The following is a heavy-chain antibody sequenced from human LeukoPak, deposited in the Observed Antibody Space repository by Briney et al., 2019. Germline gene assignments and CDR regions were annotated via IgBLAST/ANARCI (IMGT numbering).Heavy chain of an antibody. Sequence: GGSLRLSCPPSRSTFSTHWLTWVRQGQGKGPGGVVNICVDGSKTNYLDSVKGRFTIARDTAKNSLYLQMNSLRAEDTAVYYCARGHCGMDVWGQGTTVTVSS. V-gene: IGHV3-7*04. J-gene: IGHJ6*02. CDR2: ICVDGSKT. D-gene: IGHD3-3*02. CDR1: RSTFSTHW. CDR3: ARGHCGMDV.